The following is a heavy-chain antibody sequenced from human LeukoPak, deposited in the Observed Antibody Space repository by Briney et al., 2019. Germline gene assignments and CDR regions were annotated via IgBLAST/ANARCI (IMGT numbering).Heavy chain of an antibody. Sequence: GGSLRLSCAASGFTFRTYAMSWVRQAQGKGLGWVSLIGGSDGRTRYADSVKGRFTISRDNSKNTLYLEMNSLRAEDTAVYYCAKDSSSYDWGYMDVWGKGTTVTISS. J-gene: IGHJ6*03. V-gene: IGHV3-23*01. CDR3: AKDSSSYDWGYMDV. CDR1: GFTFRTYA. CDR2: IGGSDGRT. D-gene: IGHD3-22*01.